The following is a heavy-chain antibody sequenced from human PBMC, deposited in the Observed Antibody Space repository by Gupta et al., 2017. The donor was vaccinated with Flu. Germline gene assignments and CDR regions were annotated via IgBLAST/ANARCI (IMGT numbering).Heavy chain of an antibody. Sequence: QVQLVQSGAEVKKPGSSVKVSCKASGVTFRSHAINWVRQAPGQGPEWMGGIIPVFGPTNYAQKFQGRVTITADESTSTVYMEISSLRSEDTAVYYGARKGGGHCSGGTCYSFDYWGQGTLVTVSS. CDR3: ARKGGGHCSGGTCYSFDY. CDR1: GVTFRSHA. CDR2: IIPVFGPT. V-gene: IGHV1-69*01. D-gene: IGHD2-15*01. J-gene: IGHJ4*02.